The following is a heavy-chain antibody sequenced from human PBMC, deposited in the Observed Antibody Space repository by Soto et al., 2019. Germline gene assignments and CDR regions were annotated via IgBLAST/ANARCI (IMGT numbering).Heavy chain of an antibody. Sequence: ASVKVSCKASGYTFTDYYIHWVRQAPGQGLEWMGWINPKSRGTNFAQNFQARVTLTRDTSLNTVYMELSRLRSDDTAFYYCARGPHYYDSSGSPSRYLDFWGQGTLVTVPQ. CDR3: ARGPHYYDSSGSPSRYLDF. V-gene: IGHV1-2*02. CDR2: INPKSRGT. CDR1: GYTFTDYY. D-gene: IGHD3-22*01. J-gene: IGHJ4*02.